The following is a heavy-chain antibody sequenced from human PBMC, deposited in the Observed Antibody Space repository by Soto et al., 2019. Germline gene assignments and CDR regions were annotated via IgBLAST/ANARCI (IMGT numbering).Heavy chain of an antibody. V-gene: IGHV4-4*07. Sequence: SETLSLTCTVSGDSFGNFYWSWIRQPAGKGLESIGRLSTSGRTNYSPSLQSRVTMSLDTSKNRFSLRLTSVSVADTAVYFCARGLGRYFDLWGRGTLVTVSS. CDR3: ARGLGRYFDL. J-gene: IGHJ2*01. CDR2: LSTSGRT. D-gene: IGHD3-16*01. CDR1: GDSFGNFY.